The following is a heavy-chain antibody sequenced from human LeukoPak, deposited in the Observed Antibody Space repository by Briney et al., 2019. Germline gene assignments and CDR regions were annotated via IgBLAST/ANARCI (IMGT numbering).Heavy chain of an antibody. D-gene: IGHD3-16*02. J-gene: IGHJ4*02. CDR3: ARGLFDYVWGSYRLPPYFDY. CDR2: IYYSGST. Sequence: SETLSLTCTVSGGSISSSRYYWGWVRQPPGKGLEWIGNIYYSGSTYYNPSLKSRVTISVDTSKNQFSLKLSSVTAADTAVYYCARGLFDYVWGSYRLPPYFDYWGQGTLVTVSS. V-gene: IGHV4-39*07. CDR1: GGSISSSRYY.